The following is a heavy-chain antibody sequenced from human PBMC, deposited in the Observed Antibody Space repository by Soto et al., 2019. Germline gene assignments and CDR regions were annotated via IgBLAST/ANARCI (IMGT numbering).Heavy chain of an antibody. J-gene: IGHJ5*02. Sequence: DVQLVESGGGLIQHGGSLRVSCTASGFTDGSHRIHWVRQPPGKGLDWVSRIDIDGGGTSYADSVKGRFTISTDNAKNTVYLQMNGLRAEDTAVYYCATVFDLWGQGTLVTVSS. CDR2: IDIDGGGT. V-gene: IGHV3-74*01. CDR3: ATVFDL. CDR1: GFTDGSHR.